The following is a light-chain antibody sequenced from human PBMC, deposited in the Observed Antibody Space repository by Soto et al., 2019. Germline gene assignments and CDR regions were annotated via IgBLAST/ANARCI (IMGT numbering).Light chain of an antibody. V-gene: IGKV1-5*01. CDR1: QTISRW. Sequence: IQLTQTPSTLSASVGDEVTITCRASQTISRWLAWYQQKPGRAPKLLIYDASTLESGVPSRFSGSGSETEFTLTISRLQPDDFATYFCHSRAFAQGTRLEIK. CDR2: DAS. J-gene: IGKJ5*01. CDR3: HSRA.